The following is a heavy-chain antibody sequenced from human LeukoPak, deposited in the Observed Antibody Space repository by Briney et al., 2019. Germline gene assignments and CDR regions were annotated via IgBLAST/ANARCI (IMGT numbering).Heavy chain of an antibody. Sequence: SETLSLTCAVYGGSFSGYYWSWIRQPPGKGLEWIGEINHSGSTNYNPSLKSRVTISVDTSKNQFSLKLSSVTAADTAVYYCAQIPPKNTVTAHDYWGQGTLVTVSS. CDR1: GGSFSGYY. CDR3: AQIPPKNTVTAHDY. J-gene: IGHJ4*02. D-gene: IGHD4-17*01. V-gene: IGHV4-34*01. CDR2: INHSGST.